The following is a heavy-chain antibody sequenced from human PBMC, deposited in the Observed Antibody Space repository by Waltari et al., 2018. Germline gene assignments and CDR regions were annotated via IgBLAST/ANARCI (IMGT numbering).Heavy chain of an antibody. V-gene: IGHV4-34*01. J-gene: IGHJ4*02. Sequence: QVQLQQWGAGLLKPSETLSLTCAVXGXXXXGYXWSWIRQPPGKGLEWIGEINHSGSTNYNPSLKSRVTISVDTSKNQFSLKLSSVTAAXTAXYYCARGXXAAXNXPRFDYWGQGTXVXXSS. CDR1: GXXXXGYX. D-gene: IGHD1-20*01. CDR2: INHSGST. CDR3: ARGXXAAXNXPRFDY.